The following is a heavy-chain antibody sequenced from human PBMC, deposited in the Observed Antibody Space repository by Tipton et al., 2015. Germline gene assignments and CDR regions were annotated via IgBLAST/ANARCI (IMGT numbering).Heavy chain of an antibody. V-gene: IGHV4-39*01. J-gene: IGHJ5*01. CDR1: GGSISTSLYY. CDR3: ARPDYFGSGSYPWFDY. D-gene: IGHD3-10*01. Sequence: LRLSCTVSGGSISTSLYYWGWIRQSPGKGLEWIGSIYNSGSTSYNPSLKSRLTISINTSKNQFSLNLSSVTAADTAAYYCARPDYFGSGSYPWFDYWGQGTVVTVSS. CDR2: IYNSGST.